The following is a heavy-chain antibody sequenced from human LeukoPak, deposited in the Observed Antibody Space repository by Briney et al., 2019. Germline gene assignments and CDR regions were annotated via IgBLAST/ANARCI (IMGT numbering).Heavy chain of an antibody. J-gene: IGHJ5*02. CDR1: GYTFTGYY. CDR2: INPNSGGT. D-gene: IGHD3-10*01. V-gene: IGHV1-2*02. Sequence: GASVKVSCKASGYTFTGYYMHWVRQAPGQGLEWMGWINPNSGGTNYAQKFQGRVTMTRDTSISTAYMELSRLRSDDTAVYYCARDLLFVGSGPFDPWGQGTLVTVSS. CDR3: ARDLLFVGSGPFDP.